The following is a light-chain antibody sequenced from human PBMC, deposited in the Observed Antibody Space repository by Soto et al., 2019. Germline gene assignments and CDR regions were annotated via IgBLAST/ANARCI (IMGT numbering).Light chain of an antibody. V-gene: IGLV1-47*01. J-gene: IGLJ1*01. CDR1: SSNIGSNY. CDR3: VAWDDSLSGPYV. CDR2: RNN. Sequence: QSVLTQPPSASGTPGQRVTISCSGSSSNIGSNYVYWYQQLPGTAPKLLIYRNNQRPSGVPDRFSGSKSGTSASLAISGLRSEYEADYYCVAWDDSLSGPYVFGTGTKVTVL.